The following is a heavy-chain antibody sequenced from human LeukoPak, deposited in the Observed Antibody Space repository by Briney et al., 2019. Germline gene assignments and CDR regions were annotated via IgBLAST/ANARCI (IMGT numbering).Heavy chain of an antibody. J-gene: IGHJ4*02. V-gene: IGHV4/OR15-8*02. Sequence: SETLSLTCVVSGGSITTTNWWSWVRQPPGKGLEWIGEVHLSGATNYNPSLESRVSMSIDKSKNHLSLEVTSVTAADTAIYYCTRENGAFSPFGYWGQGILVTV. CDR2: VHLSGAT. CDR1: GGSITTTNW. CDR3: TRENGAFSPFGY. D-gene: IGHD2-8*01.